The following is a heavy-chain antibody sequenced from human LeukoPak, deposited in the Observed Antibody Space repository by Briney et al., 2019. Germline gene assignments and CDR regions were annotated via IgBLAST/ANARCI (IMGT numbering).Heavy chain of an antibody. CDR2: ISSSGSTI. V-gene: IGHV3-48*03. Sequence: EGSLRLSCAASGFTFSSYEMNWVRQVPGKGLEWVSYISSSGSTIYYADSVKGRFTISRDNAKNSLYLQMNSLRAEDTAVYYCARDMGGYFDLWGRGTLVTVSS. CDR1: GFTFSSYE. CDR3: ARDMGGYFDL. J-gene: IGHJ2*01. D-gene: IGHD1-26*01.